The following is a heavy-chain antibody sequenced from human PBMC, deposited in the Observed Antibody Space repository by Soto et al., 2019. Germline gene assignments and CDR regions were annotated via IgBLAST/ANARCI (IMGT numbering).Heavy chain of an antibody. CDR2: IRGSGDST. D-gene: IGHD3-10*01. J-gene: IGHJ4*02. CDR3: AKEPSYGSWSSDQRPADC. CDR1: GFTYSNFA. Sequence: GGSLRLSCAASGFTYSNFAMSWVRQAPGKGLERVSGIRGSGDSTFYADSVKGHFTISRDNSRDMVFVQMNSLGVEDTAVSYCAKEPSYGSWSSDQRPADCWGQRTLVTVSS. V-gene: IGHV3-23*01.